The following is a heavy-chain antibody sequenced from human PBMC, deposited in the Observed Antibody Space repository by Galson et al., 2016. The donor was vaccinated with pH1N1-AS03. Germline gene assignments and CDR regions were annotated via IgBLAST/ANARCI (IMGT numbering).Heavy chain of an antibody. CDR1: GFTFRNYA. CDR3: AKGISDTWNPFDI. Sequence: SLRLSCAASGFTFRNYAMSWVRQAPGKGLEWVSTVSDSGDRTYYANSVKGLFTISRDNSKSTLYLQMNTLTAEDTAMYYCAKGISDTWNPFDIWGQGTMVTVSS. D-gene: IGHD1-1*01. V-gene: IGHV3-23*01. J-gene: IGHJ3*02. CDR2: VSDSGDRT.